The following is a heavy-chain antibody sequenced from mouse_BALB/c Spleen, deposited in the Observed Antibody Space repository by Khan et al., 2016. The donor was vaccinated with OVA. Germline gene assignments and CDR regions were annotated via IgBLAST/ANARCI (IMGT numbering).Heavy chain of an antibody. V-gene: IGHV5-6*01. CDR1: GFTFSSYS. D-gene: IGHD4-1*01. J-gene: IGHJ3*01. Sequence: EVELVESGGDLVKPGGSLKLFCAASGFTFSSYSMSWVRQTPDKRLEWVASISSGGDYTYYPDSVKGRFTISRDNAKNTLYPQMSDLKSEDTAMYYCADHLTGSFAYWGQGTLVTVSA. CDR2: ISSGGDYT. CDR3: ADHLTGSFAY.